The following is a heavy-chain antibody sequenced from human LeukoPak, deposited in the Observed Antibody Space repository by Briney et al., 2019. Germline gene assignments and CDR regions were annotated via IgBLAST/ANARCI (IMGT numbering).Heavy chain of an antibody. CDR1: GFTFSIYA. D-gene: IGHD3-22*01. Sequence: PGGSLRLSCAASGFTFSIYAMSWVRRAPGKGLEWVSAISGSGGTAYYADSVKGRFTISRDNSKNTLYLQMNSLRAEDTAVYYCAKKGYYDGSGYYMYYFDHWGQGTLVTVSS. V-gene: IGHV3-23*01. CDR2: ISGSGGTA. CDR3: AKKGYYDGSGYYMYYFDH. J-gene: IGHJ4*02.